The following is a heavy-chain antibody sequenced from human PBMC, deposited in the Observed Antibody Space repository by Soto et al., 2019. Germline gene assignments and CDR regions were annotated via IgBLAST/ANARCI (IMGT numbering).Heavy chain of an antibody. J-gene: IGHJ4*02. CDR3: ARYCNGGACYSASLDY. CDR2: ISYDGSKE. D-gene: IGHD2-15*01. Sequence: PGGSLRLSCAASPFTFRSYSIHWVRQAPGKGLEWVTSISYDGSKESYADSVKCRFAVSRDNSKNTLYLQMNSPRPEDTAVYYCARYCNGGACYSASLDYWGQGTQVTVSP. CDR1: PFTFRSYS. V-gene: IGHV3-30*09.